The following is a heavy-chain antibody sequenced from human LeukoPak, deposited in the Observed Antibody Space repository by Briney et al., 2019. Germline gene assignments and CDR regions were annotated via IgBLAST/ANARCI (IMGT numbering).Heavy chain of an antibody. V-gene: IGHV4-39*01. CDR3: ATITMVRGVWLDP. D-gene: IGHD3-10*01. CDR2: IYYSGST. J-gene: IGHJ5*02. Sequence: SETLSLTCTVSGGSISSSSYYWGGIRQPPGKGLEWIGSIYYSGSTYYNPSLKSRVTISVDTSKNQFSLKLSSVTAADTAVYYCATITMVRGVWLDPWGQGTLVTVSS. CDR1: GGSISSSSYY.